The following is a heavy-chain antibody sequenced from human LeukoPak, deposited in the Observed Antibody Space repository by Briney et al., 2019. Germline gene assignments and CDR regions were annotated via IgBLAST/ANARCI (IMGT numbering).Heavy chain of an antibody. D-gene: IGHD1-26*01. V-gene: IGHV3-48*03. J-gene: IGHJ4*02. CDR3: ARETVSGSYDY. CDR2: ISSSGSTI. Sequence: GGSLRLSCAASGFTFSSYEMNWVRQAPGKGLEWVSYISSSGSTIYYADSVKGRFTISRDNAKNSLYLQMNSRRAEDTAVYYCARETVSGSYDYWGQGTLVTVSS. CDR1: GFTFSSYE.